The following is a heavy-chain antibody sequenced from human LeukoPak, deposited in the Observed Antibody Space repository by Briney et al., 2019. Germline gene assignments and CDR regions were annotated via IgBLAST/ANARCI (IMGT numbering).Heavy chain of an antibody. J-gene: IGHJ4*02. CDR3: ARGPIYGDRVDHFDS. CDR2: IKQGGSKK. Sequence: PGGSLRLSCAASGFIFSSNWMTWVRQAPGKGLEFVAIIKQGGSKKYYADSVKGRFTVSRDNAKNTLNLQMNSLSAGDTAVYYCARGPIYGDRVDHFDSWGEGTKDTVSS. CDR1: GFIFSSNW. D-gene: IGHD4-17*01. V-gene: IGHV3-7*01.